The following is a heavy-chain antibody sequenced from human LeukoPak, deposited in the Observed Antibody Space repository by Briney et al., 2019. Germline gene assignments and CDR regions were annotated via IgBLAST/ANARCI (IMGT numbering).Heavy chain of an antibody. D-gene: IGHD3-22*01. J-gene: IGHJ4*02. CDR2: INPNSGGT. V-gene: IGHV1-2*02. CDR1: GYTFTGYY. Sequence: GASVKVSCKASGYTFTGYYMHWVRQAPGQGLEWMGWINPNSGGTNYAQKFQGRVTMTRDTSISTAYMELSRLRSDDTAVYYCARLFGSSGYYLIDYWGQGTLVTVSS. CDR3: ARLFGSSGYYLIDY.